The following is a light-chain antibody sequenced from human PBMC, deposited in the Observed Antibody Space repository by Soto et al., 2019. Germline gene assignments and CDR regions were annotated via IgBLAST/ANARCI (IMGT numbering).Light chain of an antibody. CDR2: DAS. Sequence: EIVMTQSPATLAVSPGERATLSCRASQSVNSNLAWCQQKPGQAARLLIYDASTRATGITARISGSGSGTEFTLTISSLQPDDFATYYCLPFNTFPWTVGPVTKVDIK. CDR3: LPFNTFPWT. J-gene: IGKJ1*01. CDR1: QSVNSN. V-gene: IGKV3-15*01.